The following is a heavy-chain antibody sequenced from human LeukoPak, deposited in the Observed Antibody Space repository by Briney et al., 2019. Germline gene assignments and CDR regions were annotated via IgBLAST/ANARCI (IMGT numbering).Heavy chain of an antibody. CDR1: GFTFYDYG. CDR2: INWNGGST. D-gene: IGHD3-3*01. CDR3: ARRKDFADFGSAYYPLDH. Sequence: PGGSLRLSCEVSGFTFYDYGMNWVRHPPGKGLEWISDINWNGGSTSYAASVRGRFTVSRDNAKNLLYLQMTSLRVEDTALYYCARRKDFADFGSAYYPLDHWGQGTLVTVS. J-gene: IGHJ5*02. V-gene: IGHV3-20*04.